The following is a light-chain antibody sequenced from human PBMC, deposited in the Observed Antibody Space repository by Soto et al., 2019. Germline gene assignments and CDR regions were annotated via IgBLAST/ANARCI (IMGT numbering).Light chain of an antibody. CDR1: QRVDRW. CDR2: DAS. CDR3: QQYKDYTYT. Sequence: DIQMTQSPSTLSASEGDRVTITCRASQRVDRWLAWYQQKPGQAPKLLISDASTLESGVPSRFSGSGSVTEFTLTITSLQPDDFATYYCQQYKDYTYTFGQGTKVDIK. J-gene: IGKJ1*01. V-gene: IGKV1-5*01.